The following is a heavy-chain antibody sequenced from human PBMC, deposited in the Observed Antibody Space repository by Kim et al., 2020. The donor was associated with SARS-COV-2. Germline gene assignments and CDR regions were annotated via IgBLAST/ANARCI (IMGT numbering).Heavy chain of an antibody. J-gene: IGHJ3*02. Sequence: SETLSLTCTVSGGSISSGGYYWSWIRQHPGKGLEWIGYIYYSGSTYYNPSLKSRVTISVDTSKNQFSLKLSSVTAADTAVYYCARGYYYDKWHAFDIWGQGTMVTVSS. V-gene: IGHV4-31*03. CDR1: GGSISSGGYY. CDR2: IYYSGST. CDR3: ARGYYYDKWHAFDI. D-gene: IGHD3-22*01.